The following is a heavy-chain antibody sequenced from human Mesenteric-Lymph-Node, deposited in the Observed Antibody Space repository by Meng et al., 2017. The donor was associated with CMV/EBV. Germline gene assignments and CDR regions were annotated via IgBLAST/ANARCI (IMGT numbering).Heavy chain of an antibody. D-gene: IGHD2-8*01. CDR3: ARVGNGYHDAFDI. CDR2: INPNSGGT. J-gene: IGHJ3*02. CDR1: GYTFTSYD. V-gene: IGHV1-2*02. Sequence: ASVKVSCKASGYTFTSYDINWVRQAPGQGLEWMGWINPNSGGTNYAQKFQGRVTMTRDTSISTAYMELSRLRSDDTAVYYCARVGNGYHDAFDIWGQGAMVTVSS.